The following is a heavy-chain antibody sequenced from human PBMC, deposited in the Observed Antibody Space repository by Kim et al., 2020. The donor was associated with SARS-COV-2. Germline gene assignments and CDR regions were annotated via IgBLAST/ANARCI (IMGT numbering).Heavy chain of an antibody. CDR1: GGSISSYY. CDR3: ARGMAGGGRGYYYLDY. J-gene: IGHJ6*03. Sequence: SETLSLTCTVSGGSISSYYWSWIRQPPGKGLEWIGYIYYSGSTNYNPSLKSRVTISVDTSKNQFSLKLSSVTAADTAVYYCARGMAGGGRGYYYLDYWGKGTTVTVSS. D-gene: IGHD2-15*01. V-gene: IGHV4-59*01. CDR2: IYYSGST.